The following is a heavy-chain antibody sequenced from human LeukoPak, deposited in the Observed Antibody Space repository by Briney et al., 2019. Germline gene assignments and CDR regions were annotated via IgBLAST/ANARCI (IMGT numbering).Heavy chain of an antibody. V-gene: IGHV1-8*02. CDR1: GYTFTSYD. CDR2: MNPNSGNT. J-gene: IGHJ5*02. Sequence: GASVKVSCKASGYTFTSYDINWVRQATGQGLEWMGWMNPNSGNTGYAQKFQGRVTMTRDTSISTAYMELSRLRSDDTAVYYCARLLKPTFGLYNTKENWFDPWGQGTLVTVSS. CDR3: ARLLKPTFGLYNTKENWFDP. D-gene: IGHD3-10*02.